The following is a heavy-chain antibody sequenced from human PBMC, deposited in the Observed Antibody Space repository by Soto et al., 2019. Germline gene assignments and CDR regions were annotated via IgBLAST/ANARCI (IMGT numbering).Heavy chain of an antibody. Sequence: QMQLVQSGPEVKKPGTSVKVSCKASGFTFTSSAMQWVRQARGQRLEWIGWIVVGSGNTNYAQKFQERVTITRDKATSKRHLELSSLRSEATAVYYGAADANGILAGDYYYYYGMDVWGQGTTVAVAS. D-gene: IGHD3-9*01. V-gene: IGHV1-58*02. CDR1: GFTFTSSA. CDR2: IVVGSGNT. J-gene: IGHJ6*02. CDR3: AADANGILAGDYYYYYGMDV.